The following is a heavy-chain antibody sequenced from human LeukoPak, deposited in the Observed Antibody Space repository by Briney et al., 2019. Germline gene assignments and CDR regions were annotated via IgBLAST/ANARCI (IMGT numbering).Heavy chain of an antibody. CDR2: IYNSGST. J-gene: IGHJ4*02. V-gene: IGHV4-31*03. CDR1: GGSISGGGNF. CDR3: ASSIRGYFFDFDY. D-gene: IGHD3-22*01. Sequence: SQTLSLTCSVSGGSISGGGNFWNWIRQHPGKGLEWIGYIYNSGSTYYNPSLKSRVTISADTSKNQFSLNLSSVTAADTAMYYCASSIRGYFFDFDYWGQGTLVTVS.